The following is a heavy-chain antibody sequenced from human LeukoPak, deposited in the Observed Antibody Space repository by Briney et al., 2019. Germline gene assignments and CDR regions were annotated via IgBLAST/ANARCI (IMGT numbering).Heavy chain of an antibody. CDR1: GFTFSSYG. V-gene: IGHV3-30*02. CDR2: IRYDGSNK. CDR3: AKDAQARLWLPRCSFDS. Sequence: PGGSLRLSCAASGFTFSSYGMHWVRQAPGKGLEWVAFIRYDGSNKYYADSVKGRFTISRDNSKNTLYLQMDSLRANDTAVYFCAKDAQARLWLPRCSFDSWGRGTLVTVSS. J-gene: IGHJ4*02. D-gene: IGHD6-19*01.